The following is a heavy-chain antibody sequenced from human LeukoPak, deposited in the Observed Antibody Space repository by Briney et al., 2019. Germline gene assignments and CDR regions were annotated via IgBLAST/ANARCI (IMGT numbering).Heavy chain of an antibody. J-gene: IGHJ3*01. V-gene: IGHV3-21*01. D-gene: IGHD4-4*01. CDR3: AREIHSNHADAFDV. Sequence: GGSLRLSCAASGFTFNIYTMHWVRQAPGKGLEWVSSISSAGTAIHYADSVKGRFTISRDNAKNSLYLQMNSLRADDTAMYSCAREIHSNHADAFDVWGQGTVVTVSS. CDR2: ISSAGTAI. CDR1: GFTFNIYT.